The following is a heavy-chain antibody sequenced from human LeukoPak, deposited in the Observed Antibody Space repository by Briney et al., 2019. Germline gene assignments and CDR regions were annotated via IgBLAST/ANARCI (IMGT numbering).Heavy chain of an antibody. Sequence: PGGSLRLPCAASGFTFSSYEMNWVRQAPGKGPEWVSYISSSGSTIYYADSVKGRFTISRDNAKNSLYLQMNSLRAEDTAVYYCARDERGNFDYWGQGTLVTVSS. D-gene: IGHD1-1*01. J-gene: IGHJ4*02. CDR2: ISSSGSTI. CDR3: ARDERGNFDY. V-gene: IGHV3-48*03. CDR1: GFTFSSYE.